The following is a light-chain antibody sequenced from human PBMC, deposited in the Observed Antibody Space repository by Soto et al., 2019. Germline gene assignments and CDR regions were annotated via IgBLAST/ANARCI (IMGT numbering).Light chain of an antibody. Sequence: EIVLTQSPGTLYLSPGERATLSCRASQSVRNNYLAWYQQRPGQAPRLLIYGACSRATGIPDRFSGSGSETDFTLPISRLEPDDFVVFYCQQYGSSPLTFGGGTKVEIK. CDR3: QQYGSSPLT. CDR2: GAC. J-gene: IGKJ4*01. V-gene: IGKV3-20*01. CDR1: QSVRNNY.